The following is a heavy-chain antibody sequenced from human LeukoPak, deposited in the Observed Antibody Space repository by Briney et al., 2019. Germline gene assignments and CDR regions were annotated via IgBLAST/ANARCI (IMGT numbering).Heavy chain of an antibody. V-gene: IGHV4-34*01. D-gene: IGHD5-18*01. CDR3: ARDAKVDTAMAVDY. J-gene: IGHJ4*02. CDR2: INHSGST. CDR1: GGSFSGYY. Sequence: PSETLSLTCAVYGGSFSGYYWSWIRQPPGKGLEWIGEINHSGSTNYNPSLKSRVTISVDMSKNQFSLKLSSVTAADTAVYYCARDAKVDTAMAVDYWGQGTLVTVSS.